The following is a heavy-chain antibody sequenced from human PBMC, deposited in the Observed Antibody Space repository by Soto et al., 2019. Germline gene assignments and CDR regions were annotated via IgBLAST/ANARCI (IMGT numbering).Heavy chain of an antibody. CDR3: ARDYYDSSGYYHDY. Sequence: QVQLQESGPGLVKPSQTLSLTCTVSGGAISSGGYYWSWIRQHPGNGLEWIGYIYYSGTTYYNTSLKSRVTISVDTSKNQFSLKLSSVTAADTAVYYCARDYYDSSGYYHDYWGQGTLVTVSS. V-gene: IGHV4-31*03. CDR1: GGAISSGGYY. CDR2: IYYSGTT. D-gene: IGHD3-22*01. J-gene: IGHJ4*02.